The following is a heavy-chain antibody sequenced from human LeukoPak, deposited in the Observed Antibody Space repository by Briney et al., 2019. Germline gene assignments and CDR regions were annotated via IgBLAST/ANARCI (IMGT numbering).Heavy chain of an antibody. V-gene: IGHV5-51*01. D-gene: IGHD2-2*01. CDR3: ARIAGYCSSTSCYAFDI. Sequence: GGSLKISCKGSGYSFTSYWIGWVRPMPGKGLEWMGIIYPGDSDTRYSPSFRGQVTTSADKSISTAYLQWSSLKASDTAMYYCARIAGYCSSTSCYAFDIWGQGTMVTVSS. CDR2: IYPGDSDT. CDR1: GYSFTSYW. J-gene: IGHJ3*02.